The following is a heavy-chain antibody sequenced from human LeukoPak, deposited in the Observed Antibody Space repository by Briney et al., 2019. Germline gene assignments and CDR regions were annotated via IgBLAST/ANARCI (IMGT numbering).Heavy chain of an antibody. CDR2: IYYSGST. J-gene: IGHJ6*03. D-gene: IGHD3-22*01. CDR3: ARSLGSGYLWAYYMDV. Sequence: SETLSLTCTVYGGSISSYYWSWIRQPPGKGLEWIGYIYYSGSTNYNPSLKSRVTISVDTSKNQFSLKLSSVTAADTAVYYCARSLGSGYLWAYYMDVWGKGTTVTISS. V-gene: IGHV4-59*01. CDR1: GGSISSYY.